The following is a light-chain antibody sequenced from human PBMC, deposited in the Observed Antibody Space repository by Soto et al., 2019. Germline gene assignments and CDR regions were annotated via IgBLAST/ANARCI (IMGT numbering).Light chain of an antibody. CDR3: QQFGSSPF. Sequence: EIVLTQSPGTLSLSPGERATLSCRARQSVRSSYLAWYQQKPGQAPRLLIYGASSRATGIPDRFSGSGSGTDFTLTIRRLEPEDFAVYYCQQFGSSPFFGGGTTVEIK. J-gene: IGKJ4*01. CDR2: GAS. CDR1: QSVRSSY. V-gene: IGKV3-20*01.